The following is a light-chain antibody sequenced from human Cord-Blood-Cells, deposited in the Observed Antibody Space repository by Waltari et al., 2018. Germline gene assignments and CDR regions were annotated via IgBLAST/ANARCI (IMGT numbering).Light chain of an antibody. V-gene: IGKV1-5*03. CDR1: QSISSW. J-gene: IGKJ2*03. Sequence: DIQMTQSPSTLSASVGDRVTITCRASQSISSWLAWYQQKPGKAPKLLIYKASSLESGVPSRFSGSGSGTEFTLTISSPQPDDFATYYCQQYNGYTSFGQGTKLEIK. CDR2: KAS. CDR3: QQYNGYTS.